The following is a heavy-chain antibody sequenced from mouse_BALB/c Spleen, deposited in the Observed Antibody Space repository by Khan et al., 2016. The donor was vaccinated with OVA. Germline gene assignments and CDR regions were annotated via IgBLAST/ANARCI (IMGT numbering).Heavy chain of an antibody. J-gene: IGHJ4*01. CDR3: AKIFYGNSYAMDY. V-gene: IGHV1-77*01. CDR1: GYTFTDYD. CDR2: IYPGSGST. Sequence: QVQLQQSGPELVKPGASVKMSCKTAGYTFTDYDIRWVKQRTGQGLEWIGEIYPGSGSTYYNETFKGKATLTAAKSSNTAYMQLSSLTSEDSVVYFCAKIFYGNSYAMDYWGQGTAVTVSS. D-gene: IGHD2-1*01.